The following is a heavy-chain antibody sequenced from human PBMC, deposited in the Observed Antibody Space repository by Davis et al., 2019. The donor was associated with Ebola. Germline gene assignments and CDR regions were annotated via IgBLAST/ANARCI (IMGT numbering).Heavy chain of an antibody. CDR1: GGTFSSYA. CDR2: IIPIFGTA. V-gene: IGHV1-69*05. J-gene: IGHJ4*02. D-gene: IGHD4-23*01. Sequence: SVKVSCKTSGGTFSSYAISWVRQAPGQGLEWMGGIIPIFGTANYAQKFQGRVTMTRDTSISTAYMELSRLRSDDTAVYYCARVYGGNYRRFFDYWGQGTLVTVSS. CDR3: ARVYGGNYRRFFDY.